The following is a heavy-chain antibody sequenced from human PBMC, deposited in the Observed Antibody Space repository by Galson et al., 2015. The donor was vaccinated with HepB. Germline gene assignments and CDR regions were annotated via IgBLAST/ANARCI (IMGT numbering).Heavy chain of an antibody. CDR1: GGTFSSYA. CDR3: ARDGRAGSSPDY. J-gene: IGHJ4*02. V-gene: IGHV1-69*13. CDR2: IIPIFGTA. D-gene: IGHD6-13*01. Sequence: SVKVSCKASGGTFSSYAISWVRQAPGQGLEWMGGIIPIFGTANYAQKFQGRVTITADESTSTAYMELSSLRSEDTAVYYRARDGRAGSSPDYWGQGTLVTVSS.